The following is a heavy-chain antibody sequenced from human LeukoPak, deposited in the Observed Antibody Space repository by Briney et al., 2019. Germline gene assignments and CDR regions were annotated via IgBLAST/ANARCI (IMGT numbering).Heavy chain of an antibody. CDR1: GYTFSNYA. CDR2: INAGTGNR. Sequence: ASVKVSCKASGYTFSNYAIHWVRQAPGQRLEWMGWINAGTGNRKYSQKFQGRVSIARDTSASTAYMELSSLTSEDTALYYCARFDTALGFDCWGQGTLVTVSS. J-gene: IGHJ4*02. CDR3: ARFDTALGFDC. D-gene: IGHD2-2*02. V-gene: IGHV1-3*01.